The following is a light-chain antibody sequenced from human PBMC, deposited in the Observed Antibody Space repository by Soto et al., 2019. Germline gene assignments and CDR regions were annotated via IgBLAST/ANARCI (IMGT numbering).Light chain of an antibody. CDR1: QIVSSNY. J-gene: IGKJ3*01. Sequence: EIVLTQSPGTLSLSPGERATLSCRASQIVSSNYLAWYQQKLGQSPRLLIYGASSRATGIPDRFSGSGSGTDFTLIISRLEPEEFAVYYCQHYGSSMFTFGPGTKVAVK. CDR2: GAS. V-gene: IGKV3-20*01. CDR3: QHYGSSMFT.